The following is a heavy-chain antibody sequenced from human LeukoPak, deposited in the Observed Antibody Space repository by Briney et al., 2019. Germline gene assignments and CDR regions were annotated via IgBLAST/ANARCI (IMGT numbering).Heavy chain of an antibody. V-gene: IGHV3-9*01. D-gene: IGHD5-18*01. CDR1: GFTFDDYG. CDR3: ARDGVGTAMDY. CDR2: ISWTNDNI. Sequence: GGSLRLSCAASGFTFDDYGMHWVRQVPGKGLEWVSGISWTNDNIGYADFVKGRFTISRDNAKNSLYLQMNSLRAEDTAVYYCARDGVGTAMDYWGQGTLVTVSS. J-gene: IGHJ4*02.